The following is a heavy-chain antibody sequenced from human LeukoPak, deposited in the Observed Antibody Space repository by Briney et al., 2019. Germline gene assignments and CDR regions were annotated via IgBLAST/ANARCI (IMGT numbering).Heavy chain of an antibody. J-gene: IGHJ3*02. CDR2: INPNSGGT. CDR1: GYTFTGYY. D-gene: IGHD1-7*01. CDR3: ARGGDDGTPYAFDI. Sequence: ASVKVSCKASGYTFTGYYMHWVRPAPGQGLEWMGWINPNSGGTNYAQKFQGRVTMTRDTSISTAYMELSRLRSDDTAVYYCARGGDDGTPYAFDIWGQGTMVTVSS. V-gene: IGHV1-2*02.